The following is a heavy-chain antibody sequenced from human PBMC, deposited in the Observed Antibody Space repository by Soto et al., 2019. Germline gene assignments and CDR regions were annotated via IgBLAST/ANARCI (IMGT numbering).Heavy chain of an antibody. CDR2: INGDGSST. CDR3: ARSRDGSNFFGDC. CDR1: GFTFSSHW. J-gene: IGHJ4*02. V-gene: IGHV3-74*01. Sequence: EVQLVESGAGLAQPGGSLRLSCAASGFTFSSHWIHWVRQAPGKGLVWVSRINGDGSSTSYADSVKGRFTISRDNAKNTLYLQMNSLRVEDTAVYYCARSRDGSNFFGDCGGQGALVTVSS. D-gene: IGHD3-10*01.